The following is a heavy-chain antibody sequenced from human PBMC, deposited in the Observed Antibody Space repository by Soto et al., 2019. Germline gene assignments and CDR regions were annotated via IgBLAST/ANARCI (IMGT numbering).Heavy chain of an antibody. CDR3: ARDYWILSGSYHYPDAFDI. V-gene: IGHV1-18*01. D-gene: IGHD1-26*01. J-gene: IGHJ3*02. CDR2: ISAYNGNT. Sequence: ASVKVSCKASGYTFTSYGISWVRQAPGQGLEWMGWISAYNGNTNYAQKLQGRVTMTTDTSTSTAYMELRSLRSDDTAVYYCARDYWILSGSYHYPDAFDIWGQGTMVTVSS. CDR1: GYTFTSYG.